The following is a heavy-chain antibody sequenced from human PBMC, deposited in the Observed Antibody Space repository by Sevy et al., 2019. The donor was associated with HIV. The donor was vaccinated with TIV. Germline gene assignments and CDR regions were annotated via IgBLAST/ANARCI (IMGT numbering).Heavy chain of an antibody. V-gene: IGHV4-61*01. CDR3: ARHVPTYYYDSSGFDY. CDR1: GGSISSGSYY. CDR2: IYYSGST. J-gene: IGHJ4*02. Sequence: SETLSLTCTVSGGSISSGSYYWSWIRQPPGKGLEWIGYIYYSGSTNYNPSLKSRVTISVDTSKNQFSLKLSSVTAADTAVYYCARHVPTYYYDSSGFDYWGQGTLVTVSS. D-gene: IGHD3-22*01.